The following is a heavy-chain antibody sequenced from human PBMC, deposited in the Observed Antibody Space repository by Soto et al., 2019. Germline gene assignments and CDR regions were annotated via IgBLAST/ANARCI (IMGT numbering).Heavy chain of an antibody. CDR1: GGSFSGYY. CDR3: ARDLIVDGPDNYAMDV. Sequence: PSETLSLTCAVYGGSFSGYYWSWIRQPPGKGLEWIGEINHSGSTNYNPSLKSRVTMTRDTSLTTVYMQLNRLTSDDSAVYYCARDLIVDGPDNYAMDVWGQGTTVTVSS. CDR2: INHSGST. D-gene: IGHD3-22*01. V-gene: IGHV4-34*10. J-gene: IGHJ6*02.